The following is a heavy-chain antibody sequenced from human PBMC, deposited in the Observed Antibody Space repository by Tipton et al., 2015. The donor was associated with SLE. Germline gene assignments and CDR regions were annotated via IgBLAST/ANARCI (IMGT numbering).Heavy chain of an antibody. CDR1: GFTFSIYG. V-gene: IGHV3-33*01. CDR2: IWYDGSNK. Sequence: SLRLSCAASGFTFSIYGMHWVRQAPGKGLEWVAVIWYDGSNKYYADSVKGRFTISRDNSKNTLYLQMNSLRAEDTAVYYCARNGGGLDIWGQGTLVTVSS. D-gene: IGHD4-23*01. J-gene: IGHJ4*02. CDR3: ARNGGGLDI.